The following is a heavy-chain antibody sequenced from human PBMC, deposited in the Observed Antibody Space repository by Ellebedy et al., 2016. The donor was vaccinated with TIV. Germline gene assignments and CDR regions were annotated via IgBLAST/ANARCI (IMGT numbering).Heavy chain of an antibody. V-gene: IGHV4-39*07. CDR1: DGSISSSSYY. CDR3: ARVAIYYDSSGYHGYYFDY. Sequence: MPGGSLRLSCTVSDGSISSSSYYWGWIRQPPGKGLEWIGSIYYSGSTYYNPSLKSRVTISVDTSKNQFSLKLSSVTAADTAVYYCARVAIYYDSSGYHGYYFDYWGQGTLVTVSS. D-gene: IGHD3-22*01. J-gene: IGHJ4*02. CDR2: IYYSGST.